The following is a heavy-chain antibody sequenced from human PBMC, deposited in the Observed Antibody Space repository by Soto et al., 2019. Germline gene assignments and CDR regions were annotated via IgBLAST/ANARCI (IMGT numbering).Heavy chain of an antibody. CDR2: IWYDGSNK. J-gene: IGHJ6*03. CDR3: ARSLTTRGYYYMDV. D-gene: IGHD3-10*01. CDR1: GFTFSSYG. Sequence: GGSLRLSCAASGFTFSSYGMHWVRQAPGKGLEWVAVIWYDGSNKYYADSVKGRFTISRDNSKNTLYLQMNSLRAEDTAVYYCARSLTTRGYYYMDVWGKGTTVTVSS. V-gene: IGHV3-33*01.